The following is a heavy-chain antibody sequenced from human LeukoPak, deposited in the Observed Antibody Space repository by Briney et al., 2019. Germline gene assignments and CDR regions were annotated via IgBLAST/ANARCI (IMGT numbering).Heavy chain of an antibody. CDR1: GFTFSTYW. D-gene: IGHD3-10*01. V-gene: IGHV3-48*04. CDR2: ISSSGSTI. J-gene: IGHJ3*02. Sequence: PSGGSLRLSCAASGFTFSTYWMTWVRQAPGKGLEWVSYISSSGSTIYYADSVKGRFTISRDNAKNSLYLQMNSLRAEDTAVYYCAGPRIAMVRGVISFPRPTSHDAFDIWGQGTMVTVSS. CDR3: AGPRIAMVRGVISFPRPTSHDAFDI.